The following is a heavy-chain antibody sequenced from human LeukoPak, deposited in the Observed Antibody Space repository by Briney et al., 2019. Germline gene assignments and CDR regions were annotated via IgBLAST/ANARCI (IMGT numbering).Heavy chain of an antibody. V-gene: IGHV1-46*01. Sequence: GASVKVSCKASGYTFTSYYMHWVRQAPGQGLEWMGIINPSGGSTSCAQKFQGRVTMTRDMSTSTVYMELSSLRSEDTAVYYCARAGRWEGRPHAFDIWGQGTMVTVSS. J-gene: IGHJ3*02. CDR3: ARAGRWEGRPHAFDI. CDR1: GYTFTSYY. CDR2: INPSGGST. D-gene: IGHD1-26*01.